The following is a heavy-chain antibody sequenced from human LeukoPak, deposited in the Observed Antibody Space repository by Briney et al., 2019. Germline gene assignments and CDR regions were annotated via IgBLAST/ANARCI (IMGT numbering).Heavy chain of an antibody. CDR2: ISSSSSDI. V-gene: IGHV3-21*01. CDR1: GFTLSSYA. Sequence: GESLKLSCTGSGFTLSSYAMNWVRRALGQGLEWVSTISSSSSDIYYTDSVKGRFTISRDNAKNSLYLQMNSLRAEDTAVYYCVTDYGGSSGAFDIWGQGTMVAVSS. D-gene: IGHD4-23*01. CDR3: VTDYGGSSGAFDI. J-gene: IGHJ3*02.